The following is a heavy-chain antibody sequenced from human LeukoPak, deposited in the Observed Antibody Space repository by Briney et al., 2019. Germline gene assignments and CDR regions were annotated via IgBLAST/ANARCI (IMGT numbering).Heavy chain of an antibody. CDR1: GFTFSIYA. J-gene: IGHJ4*02. CDR2: ISYDGSDK. V-gene: IGHV3-30*04. CDR3: AQGPRYYFDY. Sequence: PGGSLRLSCAASGFTFSIYAMHWVRQAPGKGLEWVAVISYDGSDKYYADSVKGRFTISRDNSKNTLYLQMNSLRAEDTAVFYCAQGPRYYFDYWGQGTLVTVSS.